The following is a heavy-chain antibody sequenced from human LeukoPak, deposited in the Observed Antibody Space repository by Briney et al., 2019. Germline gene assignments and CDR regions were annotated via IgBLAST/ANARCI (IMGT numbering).Heavy chain of an antibody. Sequence: SETLSLTCTVSGGSISSSNFYWGWVRQPPGKGLEWVGTVYYSGSTYYNPSLKSRVTISIDTSKNQFSLKVTSVTAADTAVYYCARVDGSGWSDYWGQGTLVTVSS. D-gene: IGHD6-19*01. CDR3: ARVDGSGWSDY. J-gene: IGHJ4*02. CDR1: GGSISSSNFY. CDR2: VYYSGST. V-gene: IGHV4-39*07.